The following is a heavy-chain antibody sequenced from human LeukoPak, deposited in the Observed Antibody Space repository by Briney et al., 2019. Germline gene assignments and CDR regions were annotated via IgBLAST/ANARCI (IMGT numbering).Heavy chain of an antibody. D-gene: IGHD6-19*01. J-gene: IGHJ4*02. CDR1: GFTFSSYW. V-gene: IGHV3-7*01. Sequence: GGSLRLSCADSGFTFSSYWMSWVRQAPGKGLEWVANIKQDGSEKYYVDSVKGRFTISRDNAKNSLYLQMNSLRAEDTAVYYCARDLIAVATFDYWGQGTLVTVSS. CDR2: IKQDGSEK. CDR3: ARDLIAVATFDY.